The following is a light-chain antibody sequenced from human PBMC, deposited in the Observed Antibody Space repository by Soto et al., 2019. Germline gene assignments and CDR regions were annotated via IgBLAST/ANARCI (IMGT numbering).Light chain of an antibody. CDR1: SSNIGAGYD. Sequence: QSVLTQPPSVSRAPGQRVTISCTGSSSNIGAGYDVHWYQQLPGTAPKLLIYGNSNRPSGVPDRFSGSKSGTSASLAITGLQAEDEADYYCQSYDSSLSGYVFGTGTKDTVL. CDR2: GNS. V-gene: IGLV1-40*01. CDR3: QSYDSSLSGYV. J-gene: IGLJ1*01.